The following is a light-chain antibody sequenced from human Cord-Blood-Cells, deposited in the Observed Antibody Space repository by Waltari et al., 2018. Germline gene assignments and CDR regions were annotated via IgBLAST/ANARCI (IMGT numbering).Light chain of an antibody. Sequence: QSALTPPASVSGSTGQSITISCPGTSSYVGGYNYIPWYQPHPGKAPKLIIYDVSNRPSGVSNRFSGSKSVNTASLSISGLQAEDEADYYCSSYTSSSTHVVFGGGTKLTVL. CDR3: SSYTSSSTHVV. CDR2: DVS. V-gene: IGLV2-14*01. CDR1: SSYVGGYNY. J-gene: IGLJ2*01.